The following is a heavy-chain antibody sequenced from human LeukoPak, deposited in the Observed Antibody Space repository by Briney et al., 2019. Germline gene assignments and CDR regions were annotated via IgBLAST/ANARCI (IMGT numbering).Heavy chain of an antibody. V-gene: IGHV4-34*01. CDR2: INHSGST. CDR3: ARHPGYSYGYYYYYYMDV. J-gene: IGHJ6*03. D-gene: IGHD5-18*01. Sequence: PSETLSLTCAVYGGSFSGYYWSWIPQPPGKGLEWIGEINHSGSTNYNPSLKSRVTISVDTSKNQFSLKLSSVTAADTAVYYCARHPGYSYGYYYYYYMDVWGKGTTVTISS. CDR1: GGSFSGYY.